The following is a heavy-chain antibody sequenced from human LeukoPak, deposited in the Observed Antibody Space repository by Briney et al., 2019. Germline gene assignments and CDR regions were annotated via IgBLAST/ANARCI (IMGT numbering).Heavy chain of an antibody. J-gene: IGHJ3*02. CDR3: ARDLALHSGRDAGAFDI. CDR2: ISSSSSYI. V-gene: IGHV3-21*01. D-gene: IGHD1-26*01. Sequence: PGGSLRLSCAASGFTFSSYSMIWVRQAPGKGLEWVSSISSSSSYIYYADSVKGRFTISRGNAKNSLYLQMNSLRAEDTAVYYCARDLALHSGRDAGAFDIWGQGTMVTVSS. CDR1: GFTFSSYS.